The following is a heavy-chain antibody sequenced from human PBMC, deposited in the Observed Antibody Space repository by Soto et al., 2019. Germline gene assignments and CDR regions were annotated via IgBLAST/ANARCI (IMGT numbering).Heavy chain of an antibody. CDR2: IRSKANSYAT. CDR3: PFYCGGDCAAFDI. V-gene: IGHV3-73*01. Sequence: GGSLRLSCAASGFTFSGSAMHWVRQASGKGLEWVGRIRSKANSYATAYAASVKGRFTISRDDSKNTAYLQMNSLKTEDTAVNYCPFYCGGDCAAFDISGQGTMVTVSS. D-gene: IGHD2-21*02. CDR1: GFTFSGSA. J-gene: IGHJ3*02.